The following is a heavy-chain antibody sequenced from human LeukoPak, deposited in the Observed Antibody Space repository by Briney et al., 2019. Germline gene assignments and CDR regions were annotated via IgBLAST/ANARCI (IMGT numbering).Heavy chain of an antibody. CDR1: GFTFSSYA. Sequence: GRSLRLFCAASGFTFSSYAMHWVRQAPGKGLEWVAVISYDGSNKYYADSVKGRFTISRDNSKNTLYLQMNSLRAEDTAVYYCARGDSIDYWGQGTLVTVSS. CDR2: ISYDGSNK. CDR3: ARGDSIDY. V-gene: IGHV3-30-3*01. J-gene: IGHJ4*02.